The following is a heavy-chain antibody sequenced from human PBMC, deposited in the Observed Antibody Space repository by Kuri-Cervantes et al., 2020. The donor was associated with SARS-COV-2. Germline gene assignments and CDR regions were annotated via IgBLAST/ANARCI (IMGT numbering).Heavy chain of an antibody. V-gene: IGHV4-34*01. Sequence: SETLSLTCAVYGGSFSGYYWSWIRQPPGKGPEWIGEINHSGSTNYNPSLKSRVTISVDTSKNQFSLKLSSVTAADTAVYYCARERRGTIFGVVIKPTHYMDVWGKGTTVTVSS. CDR1: GGSFSGYY. D-gene: IGHD3-3*01. CDR2: INHSGST. CDR3: ARERRGTIFGVVIKPTHYMDV. J-gene: IGHJ6*03.